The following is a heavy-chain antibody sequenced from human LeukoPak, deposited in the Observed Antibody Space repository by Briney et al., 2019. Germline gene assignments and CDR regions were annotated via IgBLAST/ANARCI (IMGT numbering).Heavy chain of an antibody. Sequence: QPGGSLRLSCAASGFTFSRNGMRWVRQAPGKGLEWVAVILPDGSDKYYADSVTGRFTISRDNAKNSLYLQMNSLRAEDTAVYYCARYCSTTSCSGYDAFDIWGQGTVVTVSS. CDR1: GFTFSRNG. CDR2: ILPDGSDK. D-gene: IGHD2-2*01. V-gene: IGHV3-33*01. J-gene: IGHJ3*02. CDR3: ARYCSTTSCSGYDAFDI.